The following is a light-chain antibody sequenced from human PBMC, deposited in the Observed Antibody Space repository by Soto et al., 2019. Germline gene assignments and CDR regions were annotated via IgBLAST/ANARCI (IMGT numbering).Light chain of an antibody. CDR2: EVT. CDR3: SSYAGSNNFV. CDR1: SSDVGYYDY. Sequence: QSILTKPTSSSGLPGQSFTISCTGTSSDVGYYDYVSWYQQHPGKAPKLVIYEVTKRPSGVPDRVSASKSGNTASLTVSGLRAEDEADYYCSSYAGSNNFVFGSGPKVTVL. V-gene: IGLV2-8*01. J-gene: IGLJ1*01.